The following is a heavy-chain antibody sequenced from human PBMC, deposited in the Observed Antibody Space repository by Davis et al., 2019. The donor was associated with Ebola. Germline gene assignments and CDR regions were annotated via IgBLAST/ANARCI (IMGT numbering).Heavy chain of an antibody. J-gene: IGHJ4*02. CDR3: ARASGYSSSWLDY. V-gene: IGHV3-48*01. D-gene: IGHD6-13*01. CDR1: GFTFSSYS. Sequence: GESLKISCAASGFTFSSYSMNWVRQAPGKGLEWVSYISSSSSTIYYADSVKGRFTISRDNSKNTLYLQMNSLRAEDTAVYYCARASGYSSSWLDYWGQGTLVTASS. CDR2: ISSSSSTI.